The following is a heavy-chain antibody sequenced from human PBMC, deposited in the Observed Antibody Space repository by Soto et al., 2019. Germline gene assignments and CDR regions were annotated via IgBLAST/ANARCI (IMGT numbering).Heavy chain of an antibody. D-gene: IGHD3-10*01. CDR3: ARGVLWFGDYYYGMDV. CDR1: GGSISSSSYY. J-gene: IGHJ6*02. CDR2: IYYSGST. Sequence: SETLSLTCTVSGGSISSSSYYWGWIRQPPGKGLEWIGSIYYSGSTYYKPSLKSRVTISVDTSKNQFSLKLSSVTAADTALFYCARGVLWFGDYYYGMDVWGQGTTVTVSS. V-gene: IGHV4-39*01.